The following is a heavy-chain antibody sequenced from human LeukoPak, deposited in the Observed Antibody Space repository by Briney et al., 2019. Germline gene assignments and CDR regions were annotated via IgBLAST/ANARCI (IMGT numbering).Heavy chain of an antibody. CDR2: ISSSSSTI. V-gene: IGHV3-48*01. Sequence: GGSLRLSCAASGFTFSSYSMNWVRQAPGKGLEWVSYISSSSSTIYYADSVKGRFTISRDNAKNSLYLQMNSLRAEDTAVYYCARDRIAAADHYYYYYMDVWGKGTTVTVSS. CDR3: ARDRIAAADHYYYYYMDV. CDR1: GFTFSSYS. J-gene: IGHJ6*03. D-gene: IGHD6-13*01.